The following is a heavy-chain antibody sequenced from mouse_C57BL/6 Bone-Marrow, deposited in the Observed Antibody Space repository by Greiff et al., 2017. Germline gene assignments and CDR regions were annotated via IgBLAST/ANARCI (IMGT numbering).Heavy chain of an antibody. CDR3: ARPSLLWLRRAFAY. D-gene: IGHD2-2*01. Sequence: QVQLQQPGAELVKPGASVKMSCKASGYTFTSYWITWVKQRPGQGLEWIGDIYPGSGSTNYNEKFKSKATLTVDTSSSTAYMQLSSLTSEDPAVYYCARPSLLWLRRAFAYWGQGTLVTVSA. CDR2: IYPGSGST. J-gene: IGHJ3*01. CDR1: GYTFTSYW. V-gene: IGHV1-55*01.